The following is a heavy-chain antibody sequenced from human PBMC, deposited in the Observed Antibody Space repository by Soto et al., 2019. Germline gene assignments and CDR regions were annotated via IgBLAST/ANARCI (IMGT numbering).Heavy chain of an antibody. Sequence: GESLKISCKGSGYRFSDYWISWVRQVPGKGLEWMGKIDPSDSFTTYSPSFEGRVSISVDKSSNTAFLRWTGLKSSDTAMYYCAHLDFTFGSVDGFDIWGQGTMVTVSS. CDR3: AHLDFTFGSVDGFDI. CDR1: GYRFSDYW. CDR2: IDPSDSFT. J-gene: IGHJ3*02. V-gene: IGHV5-10-1*04. D-gene: IGHD3-3*01.